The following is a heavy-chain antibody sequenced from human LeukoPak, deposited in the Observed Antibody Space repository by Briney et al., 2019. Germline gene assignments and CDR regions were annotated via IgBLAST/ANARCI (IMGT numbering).Heavy chain of an antibody. Sequence: GGSLRLSCAASGFTFSSYAMSWVRQAPGKGLEWVSVISGSGGSTYYADSVKGRFTISRDNAKNSLYLQMNSLRAEDTAVYYCARALSSSYYYYYYYMDVWGKGTTVTVSS. CDR3: ARALSSSYYYYYYYMDV. CDR2: ISGSGGST. V-gene: IGHV3-23*01. CDR1: GFTFSSYA. J-gene: IGHJ6*03. D-gene: IGHD6-13*01.